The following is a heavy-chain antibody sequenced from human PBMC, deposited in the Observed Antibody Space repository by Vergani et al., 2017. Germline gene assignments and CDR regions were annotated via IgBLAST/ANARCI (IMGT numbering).Heavy chain of an antibody. Sequence: QVQLVQSGAEVKKPGSSVKVSCKASVGTLSSYAIIWVRQAPAQGLEWMGGISPIFGTANYAQKFKGRGTITAHESTSTAYMELSSMRSDDTAVYYCARGIRFNNTSYYFSNYYYYYYMDVWGKGTTVTVSS. CDR1: VGTLSSYA. J-gene: IGHJ6*03. V-gene: IGHV1-69*01. D-gene: IGHD2-2*01. CDR2: ISPIFGTA. CDR3: ARGIRFNNTSYYFSNYYYYYYMDV.